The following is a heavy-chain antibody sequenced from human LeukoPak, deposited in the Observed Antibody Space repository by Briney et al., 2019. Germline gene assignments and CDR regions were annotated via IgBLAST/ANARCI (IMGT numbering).Heavy chain of an antibody. CDR2: IYTSGST. CDR3: ARDQVVGPLHGSFDY. CDR1: GGSISSYY. D-gene: IGHD3-10*01. J-gene: IGHJ4*02. Sequence: SETLSLTCTVSGGSISSYYWSWIRQPAGKGLEWIGRIYTSGSTNYNPSLKRRVTMSVDTSKNQFSLKLSSVTAADTAVYYCARDQVVGPLHGSFDYWGQGTLVTVSS. V-gene: IGHV4-4*07.